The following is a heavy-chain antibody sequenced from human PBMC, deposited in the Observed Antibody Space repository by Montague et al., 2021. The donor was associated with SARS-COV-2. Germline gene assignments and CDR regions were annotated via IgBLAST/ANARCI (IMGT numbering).Heavy chain of an antibody. Sequence: SETLSLTCAVYGGSLSGYYWSWIRQPPGAGLEWIAEISHSGSTSSNPSLKRRVTISVDTSKNQFSLKLSSATAADTAVYYCARVPYRLLFVPRYYGMDVWGQGTTVTVSS. V-gene: IGHV4-34*01. J-gene: IGHJ6*02. CDR2: ISHSGST. CDR1: GGSLSGYY. CDR3: ARVPYRLLFVPRYYGMDV. D-gene: IGHD2-2*01.